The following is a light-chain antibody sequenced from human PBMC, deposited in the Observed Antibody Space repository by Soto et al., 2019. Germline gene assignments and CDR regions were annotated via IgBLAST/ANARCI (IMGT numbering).Light chain of an antibody. CDR2: EVI. CDR1: NSDIGSYNL. Sequence: QSALTPPASVSGSPGQSITISCTGSNSDIGSYNLVSWYQHHPGKAPKLMISEVIKRPSGVSNRFSGSKSGNTASLTISGLQAEDEADYYCCSYAGSSIFVFGGGTKLTVL. V-gene: IGLV2-23*02. CDR3: CSYAGSSIFV. J-gene: IGLJ2*01.